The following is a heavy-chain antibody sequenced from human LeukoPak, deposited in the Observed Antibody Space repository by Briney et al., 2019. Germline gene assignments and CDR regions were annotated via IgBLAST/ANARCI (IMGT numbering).Heavy chain of an antibody. Sequence: GGSLRLSCAASGFTFSSYAMSWVRQAPEKGLGWVSTISGSGGRTYYADSVKGRFTISRDNAKNSLYLQMNSLRAEDTAVYYCARDDYGGLDYWGQGTLVTVSS. CDR2: ISGSGGRT. CDR3: ARDDYGGLDY. J-gene: IGHJ4*02. D-gene: IGHD4-23*01. V-gene: IGHV3-23*01. CDR1: GFTFSSYA.